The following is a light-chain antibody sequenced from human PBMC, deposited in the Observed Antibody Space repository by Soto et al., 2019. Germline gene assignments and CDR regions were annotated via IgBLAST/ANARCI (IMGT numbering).Light chain of an antibody. Sequence: DIQMTQSLSSLSASVGDRVTITCRTSQTISDYLNWYQHKPGKAPKLLISAASSLQSGVPSRFSGSGSGTDFTLTISSLQPEDFATYYCQQSYSTLTFGPGTKVDI. CDR1: QTISDY. V-gene: IGKV1-39*01. CDR3: QQSYSTLT. J-gene: IGKJ3*01. CDR2: AAS.